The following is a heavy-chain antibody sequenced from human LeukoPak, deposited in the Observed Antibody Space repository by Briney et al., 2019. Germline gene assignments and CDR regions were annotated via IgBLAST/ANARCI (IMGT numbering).Heavy chain of an antibody. D-gene: IGHD1-26*01. Sequence: VASVKVSCKVSGYTLTELSMHWVRQAPGKGLEWMVGFDPEDGETIYAQKFQGRVTMTEDTSTDTAYVELSSLRSEDTAVYYCATTGGSYSPFDYWGQGTLVTVSS. CDR2: FDPEDGET. V-gene: IGHV1-24*01. CDR3: ATTGGSYSPFDY. J-gene: IGHJ4*02. CDR1: GYTLTELS.